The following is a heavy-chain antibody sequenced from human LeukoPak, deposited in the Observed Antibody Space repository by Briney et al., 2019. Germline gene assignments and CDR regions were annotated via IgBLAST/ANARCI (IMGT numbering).Heavy chain of an antibody. V-gene: IGHV1-2*02. CDR3: ARPLWFGESYFDY. J-gene: IGHJ4*02. D-gene: IGHD3-10*01. CDR1: GYTFTGYY. Sequence: GASVKVSCKASGYTFTGYYMHWVRQAPGQGLEWMGWINPNSGGTNYAQEFQGRVTMTRDTSISTAYMELSRLRSDDTAVYYCARPLWFGESYFDYWGQGTLVTVSS. CDR2: INPNSGGT.